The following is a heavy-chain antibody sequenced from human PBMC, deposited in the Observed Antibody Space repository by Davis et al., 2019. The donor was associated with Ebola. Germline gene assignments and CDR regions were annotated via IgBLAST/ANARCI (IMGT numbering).Heavy chain of an antibody. Sequence: HSQTLSLTRAISGDSVPINSAAWDWIRQSPSRGLEWLGSTYYRSKWYNDYAVSVKSRITINPDTSKNQFSLQLNSVTPEDTAVYYCAREDSSGSNWFDPWGQGTLVTVSS. CDR2: TYYRSKWYN. J-gene: IGHJ5*02. V-gene: IGHV6-1*01. CDR3: AREDSSGSNWFDP. D-gene: IGHD6-19*01. CDR1: GDSVPINSAA.